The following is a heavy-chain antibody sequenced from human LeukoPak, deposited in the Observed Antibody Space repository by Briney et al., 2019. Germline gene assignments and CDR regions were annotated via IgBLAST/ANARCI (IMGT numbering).Heavy chain of an antibody. CDR3: ARGGTVVTDDAFDI. CDR2: IIPILGIA. V-gene: IGHV1-69*04. Sequence: SVKVSCKASGGTFSSYAISWVRQAPGQGLEWMGRIIPILGIANYAQKFQGRVTITADKSTSTAYMELSSLRSEDTAVYYCARGGTVVTDDAFDIWGQGTMVTVSS. CDR1: GGTFSSYA. D-gene: IGHD4-23*01. J-gene: IGHJ3*02.